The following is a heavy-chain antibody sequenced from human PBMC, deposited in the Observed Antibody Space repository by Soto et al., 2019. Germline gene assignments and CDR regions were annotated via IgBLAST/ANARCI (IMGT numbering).Heavy chain of an antibody. CDR3: ARRRGNSPYYFDY. CDR2: IYYSGST. CDR1: GGSISSSSYY. D-gene: IGHD4-4*01. V-gene: IGHV4-39*01. J-gene: IGHJ4*02. Sequence: SETLSLTCTVSGGSISSSSYYWGWIRQPPGKGLEWIGSIYYSGSTYYNPSLKSRVTISVDTSKNQFSLKLSSVTAADTAVYYCARRRGNSPYYFDYWGQGTLVTVSS.